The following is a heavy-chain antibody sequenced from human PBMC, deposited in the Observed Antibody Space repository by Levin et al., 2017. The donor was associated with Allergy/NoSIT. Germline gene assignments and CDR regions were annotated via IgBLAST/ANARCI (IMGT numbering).Heavy chain of an antibody. Sequence: GGSLRLSCAASGFTFETYGMNWVRQAPGKGLEWVSHISGSGSPTYYADPVKGRFTISRDNAKKSLYLQMSSLRVEDTAVYYCARGLYDFWGQGALVTVSS. V-gene: IGHV3-48*04. CDR1: GFTFETYG. J-gene: IGHJ4*02. D-gene: IGHD2-8*02. CDR3: ARGLYDF. CDR2: ISGSGSPT.